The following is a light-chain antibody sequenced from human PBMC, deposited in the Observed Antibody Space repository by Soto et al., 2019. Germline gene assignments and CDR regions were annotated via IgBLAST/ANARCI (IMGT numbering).Light chain of an antibody. J-gene: IGLJ2*01. V-gene: IGLV7-43*01. CDR1: TGAVTSGYY. Sequence: QAVVTQEPSLTVSPGGTVTLTCASSTGAVTSGYYPNWFQQKPGQPPRALIYSTTYKHSWTPARFSGSLLGGRSALTLSGVQPEDEADYYCLLFYGDGVVFGGVTKLTVL. CDR2: STT. CDR3: LLFYGDGVV.